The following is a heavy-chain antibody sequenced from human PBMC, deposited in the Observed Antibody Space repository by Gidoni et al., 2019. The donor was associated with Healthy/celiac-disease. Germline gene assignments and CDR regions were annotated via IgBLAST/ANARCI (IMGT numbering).Heavy chain of an antibody. CDR2: IYSGGST. D-gene: IGHD3-9*01. V-gene: IGHV3-53*02. J-gene: IGHJ6*02. CDR1: GFTVSSNY. Sequence: EVQLVETGGGFIQPGGSLRLSCAASGFTVSSNYMSWVRQAPGKGLEWVSVIYSGGSTYYADSVKGRFTISRDNSKNTLYLQMNSLRAEETAVYYCARDRYGDGMDVWGQGTTVTVSS. CDR3: ARDRYGDGMDV.